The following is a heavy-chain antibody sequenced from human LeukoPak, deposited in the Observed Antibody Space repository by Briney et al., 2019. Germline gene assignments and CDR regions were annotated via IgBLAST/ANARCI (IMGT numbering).Heavy chain of an antibody. D-gene: IGHD5-18*01. CDR3: ARSGYSYGFFDY. V-gene: IGHV1-18*01. Sequence: ASVKVSCKASGYTFTSYGISWVRQAPGQGLEWMGWISAYNGNTNYAQKLQGRVTITADKSTSTAYMELSSLRSEDTAVYYCARSGYSYGFFDYWGQGTLVTVSS. J-gene: IGHJ4*02. CDR1: GYTFTSYG. CDR2: ISAYNGNT.